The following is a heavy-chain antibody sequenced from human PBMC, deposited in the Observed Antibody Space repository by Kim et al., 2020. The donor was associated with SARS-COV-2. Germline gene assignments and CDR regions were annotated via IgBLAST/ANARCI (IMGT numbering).Heavy chain of an antibody. D-gene: IGHD3-10*01. CDR1: GFTFDDYA. V-gene: IGHV3-9*01. J-gene: IGHJ3*01. CDR3: ATIDYYGSNVR. Sequence: GGSLRLFCAASGFTFDDYAMHWVRQAPGKGLEWVSGISWNSGSIGYADSVKGRFTISRDNAKNSLYLQMNSLRAEDTALYYCATIDYYGSNVRWGQGTMVTVSS. CDR2: ISWNSGSI.